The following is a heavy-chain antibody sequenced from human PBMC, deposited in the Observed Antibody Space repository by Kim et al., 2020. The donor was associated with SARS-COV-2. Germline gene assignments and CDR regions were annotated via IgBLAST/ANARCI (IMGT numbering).Heavy chain of an antibody. D-gene: IGHD2-2*01. V-gene: IGHV4-30-2*05. CDR3: ARCRQSVVPAAMCFDY. Sequence: PSLKSRGTISVDTSKNQFSLKLSSVTAADTAVYYCARCRQSVVPAAMCFDYWGQGTLVTVSS. J-gene: IGHJ4*02.